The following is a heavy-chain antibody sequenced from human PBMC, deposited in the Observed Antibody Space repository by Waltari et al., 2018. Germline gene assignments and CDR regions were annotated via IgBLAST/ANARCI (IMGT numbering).Heavy chain of an antibody. CDR2: IYYSGGT. J-gene: IGHJ4*02. CDR3: ARVQSRAHYYFDY. V-gene: IGHV4-39*01. D-gene: IGHD3-10*01. Sequence: QLQLQESGPGLVKPSETLSLTCTVSGGSISSSSYYWGWIRQPPGKGLEWSGSIYYSGGTYSNPSLKGRVTISVDTSKNQFSLKLSSVTAADTAVYYCARVQSRAHYYFDYWGQGTLVTVSS. CDR1: GGSISSSSYY.